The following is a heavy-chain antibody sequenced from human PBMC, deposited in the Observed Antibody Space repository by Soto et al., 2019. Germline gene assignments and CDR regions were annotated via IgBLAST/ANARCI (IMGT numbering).Heavy chain of an antibody. V-gene: IGHV4-31*03. CDR3: ARLLVRGVIPMNFDY. Sequence: LSLTCTVSGGSISSGGYYWSWIRQHPGKGLEWIGYIYYSGSTYYNPSLKSRVTISVDTSKNQFSLKLSSVTAADTAVYYCARLLVRGVIPMNFDYWGQGTLVTVSS. CDR2: IYYSGST. D-gene: IGHD3-10*01. CDR1: GGSISSGGYY. J-gene: IGHJ4*02.